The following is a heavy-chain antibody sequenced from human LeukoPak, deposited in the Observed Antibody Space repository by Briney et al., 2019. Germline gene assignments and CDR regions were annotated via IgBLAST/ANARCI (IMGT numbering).Heavy chain of an antibody. J-gene: IGHJ4*02. V-gene: IGHV3-74*01. CDR2: ISGEGTST. CDR1: GITFTGHY. Sequence: QPGGSLRLSCAASGITFTGHYMTWIRQAPGKGLVWVARISGEGTSTTYADSVKGRFTVSRDNAKNTLYLQMNSVRAEDTAVYYCARGGAYDLFYWGQGTLVTVSS. CDR3: ARGGAYDLFY. D-gene: IGHD5-12*01.